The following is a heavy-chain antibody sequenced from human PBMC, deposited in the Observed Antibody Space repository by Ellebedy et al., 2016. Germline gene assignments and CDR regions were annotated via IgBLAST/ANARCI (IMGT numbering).Heavy chain of an antibody. CDR1: GGSISSGGYY. Sequence: SETLSLTXTVSGGSISSGGYYWSWIRQHPGKGLEWIGYIYYSGSTYYNPSLKSRVTISVDTSKNQFSLKLSSVTAADTAVYYCARTSVYYYYMDVWGKGTTVTVSS. J-gene: IGHJ6*03. CDR3: ARTSVYYYYMDV. CDR2: IYYSGST. V-gene: IGHV4-31*03.